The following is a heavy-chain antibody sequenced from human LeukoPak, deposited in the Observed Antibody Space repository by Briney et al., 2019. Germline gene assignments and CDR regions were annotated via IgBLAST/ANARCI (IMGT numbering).Heavy chain of an antibody. V-gene: IGHV4-31*03. CDR1: GGSISSGGYY. CDR3: ARGRYYDILTGYLDY. J-gene: IGHJ4*02. D-gene: IGHD3-9*01. Sequence: SQTLSLTCTVSGGSISSGGYYWSWIRQHPGKGLEWIGYIYYSGSTYYNPSLKSRVTISVDTSKNQFSLKPSSVTAADTAVYYCARGRYYDILTGYLDYWGQGTLVTVSS. CDR2: IYYSGST.